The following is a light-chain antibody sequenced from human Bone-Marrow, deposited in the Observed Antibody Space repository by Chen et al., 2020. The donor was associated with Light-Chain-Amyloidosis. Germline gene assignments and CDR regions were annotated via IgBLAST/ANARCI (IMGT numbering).Light chain of an antibody. CDR1: QDVSSW. J-gene: IGKJ2*01. CDR2: AAS. V-gene: IGKV1-12*01. Sequence: DIQMTQSPSSVSASVVDKVTITCRASQDVSSWLAWYQQKPGTSPKLLIYAASVLEDGVPLRFSGSGTGTDFTLTISNLQPEDFATYVCQQANSFPYTFGQGTKLAIK. CDR3: QQANSFPYT.